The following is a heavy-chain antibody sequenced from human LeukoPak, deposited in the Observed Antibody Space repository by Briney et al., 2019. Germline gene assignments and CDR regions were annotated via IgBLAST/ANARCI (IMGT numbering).Heavy chain of an antibody. Sequence: SETLSLTCTVSGGSIGSNYWTWIRQPPGKGLEYIGYIYYTGATNYNPSLKSRVTISVDTSKNQFSLKLSSVTAADTAVYYCASGQRIPGFFYWGQGTLVTVSS. V-gene: IGHV4-59*12. D-gene: IGHD2/OR15-2a*01. CDR2: IYYTGAT. J-gene: IGHJ4*02. CDR3: ASGQRIPGFFY. CDR1: GGSIGSNY.